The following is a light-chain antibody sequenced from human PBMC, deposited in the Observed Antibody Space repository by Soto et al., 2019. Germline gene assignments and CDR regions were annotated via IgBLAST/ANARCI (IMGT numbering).Light chain of an antibody. CDR3: QQYNNWWT. Sequence: EIVVTQSPALLSVPPGERVTLSCRASQSVISSIAWYQQKLGQAPRLLIYGASTRATGIPARFSGSGSGTEFTLTISSLQSEDFAVYYCQQYNNWWTFGQGTKVDI. CDR2: GAS. CDR1: QSVISS. V-gene: IGKV3-15*01. J-gene: IGKJ1*01.